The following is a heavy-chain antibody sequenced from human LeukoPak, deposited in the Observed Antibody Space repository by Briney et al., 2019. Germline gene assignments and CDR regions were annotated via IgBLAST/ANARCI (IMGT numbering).Heavy chain of an antibody. V-gene: IGHV3-21*03. D-gene: IGHD3-3*01. J-gene: IGHJ4*02. CDR1: GFTFSSYN. CDR3: ARALYPDLWRGYYGYDY. CDR2: ISSSSNYI. Sequence: GGSLRLSCAASGFTFSSYNMNWVRQAPGKGLEWVSSISSSSNYIYYADSVEGRFTISRDNAKNSLYLQMNSLRAEDTAVYYCARALYPDLWRGYYGYDYWGQGALVTVSS.